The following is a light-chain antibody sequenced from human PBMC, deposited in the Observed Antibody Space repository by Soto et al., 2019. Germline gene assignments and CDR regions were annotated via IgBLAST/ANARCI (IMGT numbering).Light chain of an antibody. CDR3: SSSTSSNTLV. J-gene: IGLJ3*02. Sequence: QSALTQPASVSGSPRQSITISCTRTSSDLGGHNYVSWYQQHPGKAPKLIIYDVSNRPSGLSNRFSGSKSGNTASLTISGLQAEDEADYYCSSSTSSNTLVFGGGTKLTVL. CDR1: SSDLGGHNY. CDR2: DVS. V-gene: IGLV2-14*01.